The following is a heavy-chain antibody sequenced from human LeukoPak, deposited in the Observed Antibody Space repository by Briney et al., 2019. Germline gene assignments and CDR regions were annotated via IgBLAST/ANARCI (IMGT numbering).Heavy chain of an antibody. CDR1: GYNFTSYW. D-gene: IGHD3-22*01. CDR2: IYPGDSDT. CDR3: ARHAFYYDSSGYYYGYFDY. J-gene: IGHJ4*02. Sequence: GESLKISCKGSGYNFTSYWIGWVRQMPGKGLEWMGIIYPGDSDTRYSPSFQGQVTISADKSISTAYLQWSSLKASDTAMYYCARHAFYYDSSGYYYGYFDYWGQGTLVTVSS. V-gene: IGHV5-51*01.